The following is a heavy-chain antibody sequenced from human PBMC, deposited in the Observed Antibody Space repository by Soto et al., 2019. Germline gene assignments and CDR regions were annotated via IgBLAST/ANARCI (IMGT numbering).Heavy chain of an antibody. J-gene: IGHJ4*02. CDR2: ISGSGAST. CDR3: ARDPHYDFWSGYYTSPFDY. V-gene: IGHV3-23*01. Sequence: GGSLRLSCAASGFTFSNYAMSWVRQTPGKGPEWVSTISGSGASTYYADSVKGRFTISRDNSKNTLYLQMNSLRAEDTAVYYCARDPHYDFWSGYYTSPFDYWGQGILVTVSS. D-gene: IGHD3-3*01. CDR1: GFTFSNYA.